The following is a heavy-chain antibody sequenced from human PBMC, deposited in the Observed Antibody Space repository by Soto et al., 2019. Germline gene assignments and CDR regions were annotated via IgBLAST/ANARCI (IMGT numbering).Heavy chain of an antibody. CDR3: ARDRVDVFDIVVGFDP. Sequence: ASVKVSCKASGYTFTSYGISWVRQAPGQGLEWMGWISAYNGNTNYAQKLQGRVTMTTDKSTSTAYMELSSLRSEDTAVYYCARDRVDVFDIVVGFDPWGQGTLVTVSS. CDR1: GYTFTSYG. D-gene: IGHD2-2*01. J-gene: IGHJ5*02. CDR2: ISAYNGNT. V-gene: IGHV1-18*01.